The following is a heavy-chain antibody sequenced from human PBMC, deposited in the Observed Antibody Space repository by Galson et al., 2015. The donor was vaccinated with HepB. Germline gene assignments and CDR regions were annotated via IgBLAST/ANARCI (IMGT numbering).Heavy chain of an antibody. Sequence: SLRLSCAASGFTFDDYAMHWVRQAPGKGLEWVSYISWNSGTIGYADSVRGRFTISRDNGNNSLYLQMNSLRAEDTALYYCIKEADDAFALWGQGTMVTVPS. CDR1: GFTFDDYA. V-gene: IGHV3-9*01. J-gene: IGHJ3*01. CDR3: IKEADDAFAL. CDR2: ISWNSGTI.